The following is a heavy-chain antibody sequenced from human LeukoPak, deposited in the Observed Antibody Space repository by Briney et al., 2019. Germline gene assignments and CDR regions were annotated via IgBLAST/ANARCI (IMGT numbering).Heavy chain of an antibody. V-gene: IGHV3-23*01. CDR3: AKNVGTGWRYFFDY. CDR1: GFTFSRYA. J-gene: IGHJ4*02. CDR2: ISGSDGGT. D-gene: IGHD6-19*01. Sequence: GGSLRLSCAASGFTFSRYAMSWVRQAPGKGLEWVSVISGSDGGTYYAGSVKGRFTISRDNSKNTLYLQMHTLRAEDTAVYYCAKNVGTGWRYFFDYWGQGTLVTVSS.